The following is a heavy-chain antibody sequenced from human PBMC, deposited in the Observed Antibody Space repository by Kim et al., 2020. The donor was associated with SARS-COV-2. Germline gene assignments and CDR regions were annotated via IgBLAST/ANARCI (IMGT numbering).Heavy chain of an antibody. D-gene: IGHD2-8*01. V-gene: IGHV2-5*02. CDR2: IYWDDDN. Sequence: SGPTLVKPTQTLTLTCSCSGFFLTSTGGGVGWIRQPPGKALEWLALIYWDDDNRYSPSLRNRLTITKDTSKNQVLLTVTNMDAMDTATYFCAHRSSLKGVFDIWGQGTMVTVSS. J-gene: IGHJ3*02. CDR1: GFFLTSTGGG. CDR3: AHRSSLKGVFDI.